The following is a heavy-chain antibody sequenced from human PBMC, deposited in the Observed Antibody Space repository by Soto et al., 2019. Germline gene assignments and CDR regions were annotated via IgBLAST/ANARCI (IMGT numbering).Heavy chain of an antibody. D-gene: IGHD1-26*01. Sequence: GASVKVSCKASGYTFTSYGISWVRQAPGQGLEWMGWINAYNGNTNYAQKLQGRVTMTTDTSTSTAYMELRSLRSDDTAVYYCARVVGVYRDNWFDPWGQGTLVTVSS. J-gene: IGHJ5*02. CDR2: INAYNGNT. CDR1: GYTFTSYG. CDR3: ARVVGVYRDNWFDP. V-gene: IGHV1-18*04.